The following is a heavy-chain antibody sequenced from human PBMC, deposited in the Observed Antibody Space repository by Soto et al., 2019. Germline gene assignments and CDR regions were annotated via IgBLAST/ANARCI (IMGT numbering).Heavy chain of an antibody. Sequence: QVQLVQSGADVKKPGSSVKVSCKASGGTLSSYAISWVRQAPGQGLEWMGVVIPVFDTANYAQKFQGRVKIHPDKSTSTAYMELSSLRSEDTAVYYCAKAPPAIVKVPPTGRTFDYWGQGTLVTVSS. D-gene: IGHD2-2*01. V-gene: IGHV1-69*06. CDR3: AKAPPAIVKVPPTGRTFDY. CDR1: GGTLSSYA. CDR2: VIPVFDTA. J-gene: IGHJ4*02.